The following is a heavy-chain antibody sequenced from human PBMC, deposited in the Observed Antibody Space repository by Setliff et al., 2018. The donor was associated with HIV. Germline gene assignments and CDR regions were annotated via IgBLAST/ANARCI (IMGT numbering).Heavy chain of an antibody. J-gene: IGHJ5*02. CDR1: GYTFIKYY. V-gene: IGHV1-46*01. CDR3: ASKVYSYGLNWFDP. Sequence: ASVMVSCKASGYTFIKYYMHWVRQAPGQGLEWMGIIDPSGGSTRYAQKFQGRVTMTRDTSTNTVYMELSSLRSEDTAVYYCASKVYSYGLNWFDPWGQGTLVTVSS. D-gene: IGHD5-18*01. CDR2: IDPSGGST.